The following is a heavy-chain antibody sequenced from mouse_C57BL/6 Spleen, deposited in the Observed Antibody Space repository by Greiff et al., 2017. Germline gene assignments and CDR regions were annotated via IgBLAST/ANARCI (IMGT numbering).Heavy chain of an antibody. D-gene: IGHD2-3*01. CDR2: IDPSDSYT. Sequence: QVQLQQPGAELVMPGASVKLSCKASGYTFTSYWMHWVKQRPGQGLEWIGEIDPSDSYTNYNQKFKGKSTLTVDKSSSTAYMQLSSLTSEDSAVYYCSRSRCDGYYSLYWYFDVWGTGTTVTVSS. CDR3: SRSRCDGYYSLYWYFDV. CDR1: GYTFTSYW. J-gene: IGHJ1*03. V-gene: IGHV1-69*01.